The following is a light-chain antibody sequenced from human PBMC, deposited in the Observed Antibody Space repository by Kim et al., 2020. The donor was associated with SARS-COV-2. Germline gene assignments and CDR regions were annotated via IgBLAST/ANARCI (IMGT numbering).Light chain of an antibody. J-gene: IGLJ3*02. CDR2: GNI. CDR1: RSNIGAGYD. CDR3: QSYDNSLRGLWV. Sequence: QYVLTQPPSVSGAPGRTVTISCTGSRSNIGAGYDVHWYQQIPGAAPKLLIYGNINRPSGVPDRFSGSKSGTSASLAITGLQAEDEADYYCQSYDNSLRGLWVFGGGTKVTVL. V-gene: IGLV1-40*01.